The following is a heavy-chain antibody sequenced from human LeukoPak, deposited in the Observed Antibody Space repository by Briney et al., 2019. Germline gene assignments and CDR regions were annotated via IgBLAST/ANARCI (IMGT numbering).Heavy chain of an antibody. D-gene: IGHD4-23*01. Sequence: GGSLRLSCAASGFTFSDYAMSWVRQAPGKGLEWVSAISGSGGSTYYADSVKGRFTISRDNSKNTLYLQMNSLRAEDTAVYYCARDIYGGNSGGPFDYWGQGTLVTVSS. CDR2: ISGSGGST. J-gene: IGHJ4*02. CDR1: GFTFSDYA. CDR3: ARDIYGGNSGGPFDY. V-gene: IGHV3-23*01.